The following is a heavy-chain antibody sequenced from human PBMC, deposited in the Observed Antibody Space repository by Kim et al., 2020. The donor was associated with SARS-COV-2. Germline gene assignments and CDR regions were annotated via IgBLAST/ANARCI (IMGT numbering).Heavy chain of an antibody. Sequence: GGSLRLSCAASGFTVSSNYMSWVRQAPGKGLEWVSVIYSGGSTYYADSVKGRFTISRDHSKNTLYLQMNSLRAEDTAVYYCARSYGDLFFDYWGQGTLVTVSS. D-gene: IGHD4-17*01. CDR1: GFTVSSNY. J-gene: IGHJ4*02. CDR2: IYSGGST. CDR3: ARSYGDLFFDY. V-gene: IGHV3-53*01.